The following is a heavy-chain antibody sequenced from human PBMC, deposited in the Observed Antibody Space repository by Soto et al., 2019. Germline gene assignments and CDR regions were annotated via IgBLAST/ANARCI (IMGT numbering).Heavy chain of an antibody. Sequence: SETLSLTCTVSGGSISSYYWSWIRQPPGKGLEWIGYIYYSGSTNYNPSLKSRVTISVDTSKNQFSLKLSSVTAADTAVYYCARHLHTYSGSPIFDYWGQGTLVTVSS. V-gene: IGHV4-59*08. CDR2: IYYSGST. D-gene: IGHD1-26*01. CDR3: ARHLHTYSGSPIFDY. CDR1: GGSISSYY. J-gene: IGHJ4*02.